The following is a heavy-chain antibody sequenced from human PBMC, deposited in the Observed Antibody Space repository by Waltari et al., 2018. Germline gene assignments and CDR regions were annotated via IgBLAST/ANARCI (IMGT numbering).Heavy chain of an antibody. CDR3: VGIVNVEFDAFDL. CDR2: ISNTRSPI. D-gene: IGHD1-26*01. V-gene: IGHV3-48*01. Sequence: ETQLVDSGGGLVQPGGSLRLSCAAFGLNFIGHRMNWVRQAPGKGLEWVSYISNTRSPIYYADSVKGRFTISRDNAKNSLYLQMNDLRAEDTAMYYCVGIVNVEFDAFDLWGQGTMVSVSS. J-gene: IGHJ3*01. CDR1: GLNFIGHR.